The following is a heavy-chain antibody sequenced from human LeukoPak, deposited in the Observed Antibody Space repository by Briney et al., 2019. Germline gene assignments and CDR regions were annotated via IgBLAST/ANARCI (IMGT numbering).Heavy chain of an antibody. J-gene: IGHJ4*02. D-gene: IGHD3-10*01. V-gene: IGHV4-39*01. CDR3: ARRGSYPHRFDY. CDR1: GGSISTSSCY. CDR2: ISYSGST. Sequence: PSETLSLTCTVSGGSISTSSCYWGWIRQPPGKGLEWIGSISYSGSTYYNPSLKIRVTISVDTSQNQFSLNLRSVTAADTAMYYCARRGSYPHRFDYWGQGTLVTVSS.